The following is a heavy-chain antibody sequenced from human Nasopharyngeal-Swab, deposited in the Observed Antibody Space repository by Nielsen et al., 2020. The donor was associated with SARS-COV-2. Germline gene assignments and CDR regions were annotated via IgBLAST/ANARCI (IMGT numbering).Heavy chain of an antibody. CDR2: IYSSGST. D-gene: IGHD6-19*01. V-gene: IGHV3-53*01. J-gene: IGHJ3*02. Sequence: GESLKISCAASGFTVSSNYMSWVRQAPGKGLEWVSVIYSSGSTYYADYAKGRFTISRDNSKNTLYLQMNSLRTEETAVYYCARDRVRSGSYWCAFDIWGQGTMVTVSS. CDR1: GFTVSSNY. CDR3: ARDRVRSGSYWCAFDI.